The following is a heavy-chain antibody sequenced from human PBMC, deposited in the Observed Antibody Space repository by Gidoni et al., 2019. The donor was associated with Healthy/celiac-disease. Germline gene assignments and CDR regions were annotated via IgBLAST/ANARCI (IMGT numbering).Heavy chain of an antibody. CDR1: GCSISSGGYY. D-gene: IGHD1-1*01. CDR2: IYYSGST. J-gene: IGHJ3*02. CDR3: AIQHTTGGAFDI. V-gene: IGHV4-31*03. Sequence: QVQLQESGPGLVQPSQTLSLTCTVSGCSISSGGYYWSWLRQHPGKGLEWIGYIYYSGSTYYNPSLKSRVTISVDTSKNQFSLKLSSVTAADTAVYYCAIQHTTGGAFDIWGQGTMVTVSS.